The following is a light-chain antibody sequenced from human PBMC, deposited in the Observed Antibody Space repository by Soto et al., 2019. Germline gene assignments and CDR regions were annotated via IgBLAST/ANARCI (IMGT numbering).Light chain of an antibody. J-gene: IGLJ1*01. CDR1: SSDVGAYIY. Sequence: QSVMTQPASVSSSPGQSITISCTGTSSDVGAYIYVSWYQHHPGKAPKVMIYEVTNRPSGVSDRFSGSKSGNTASLTISGLQAEDEADYYCCLYPSTRPYVFGPGTNVAVL. CDR3: CLYPSTRPYV. CDR2: EVT. V-gene: IGLV2-14*01.